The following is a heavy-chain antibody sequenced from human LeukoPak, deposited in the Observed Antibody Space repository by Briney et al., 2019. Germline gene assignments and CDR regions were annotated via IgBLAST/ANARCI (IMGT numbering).Heavy chain of an antibody. J-gene: IGHJ4*01. Sequence: SETLSLTCTVSGGSISSYYWSWIRQPPGKGLEWIGYIYYSGSTNYNPSLKSRVTISVDTSKNQFSLKLSSVTAADTAVYYCARLTSGSYYAFDYWGQGTLVTVCS. CDR2: IYYSGST. D-gene: IGHD1-26*01. CDR1: GGSISSYY. CDR3: ARLTSGSYYAFDY. V-gene: IGHV4-59*01.